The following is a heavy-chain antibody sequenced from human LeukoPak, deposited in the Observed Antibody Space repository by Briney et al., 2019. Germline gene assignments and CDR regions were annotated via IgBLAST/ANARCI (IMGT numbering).Heavy chain of an antibody. CDR3: ARLGPFYDSSSYGDYNWFDP. CDR1: GYTFTSYG. CDR2: ISAYNGNT. V-gene: IGHV1-18*01. D-gene: IGHD3-22*01. Sequence: ASVTVSCKASGYTFTSYGISWVRQAPGQGLEWMGWISAYNGNTNYAQKLQGRVTMTTDTSTSTAYMELRSLRSDDTAVYYCARLGPFYDSSSYGDYNWFDPWGQGTLVTVSS. J-gene: IGHJ5*02.